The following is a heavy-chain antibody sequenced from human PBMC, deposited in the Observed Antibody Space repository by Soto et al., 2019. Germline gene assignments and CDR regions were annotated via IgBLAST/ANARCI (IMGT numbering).Heavy chain of an antibody. CDR2: IFYSGRT. D-gene: IGHD5-12*01. Sequence: QVQLQESGPGLVKPSETLSLTCSVSGGSISSYNWNWIRQPPGKGLEWIGYIFYSGRTNYNPSLKSRVTISVDTSQNQFSLRLSSVTPADTAVYYCARGGDGHDYDDQIDNWGQGTLVTVSS. V-gene: IGHV4-59*01. J-gene: IGHJ4*02. CDR1: GGSISSYN. CDR3: ARGGDGHDYDDQIDN.